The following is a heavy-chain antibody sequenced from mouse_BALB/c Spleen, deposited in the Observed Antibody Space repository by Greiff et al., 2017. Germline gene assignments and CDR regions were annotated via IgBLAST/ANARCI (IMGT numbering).Heavy chain of an antibody. D-gene: IGHD1-1*01. CDR2: IYPYNGGT. V-gene: IGHV1S29*02. CDR3: ASYYGSSDYWYFDV. Sequence: EVKLMESGPELVKPGASVKISCKASGYTFTDYNMHWVKQSHGKSLEWIGYIYPYNGGTGYNQKFKSKATLTVDNSSSTAYMELRSLTSEDSAVYYCASYYGSSDYWYFDVWGAGTTVTVSS. CDR1: GYTFTDYN. J-gene: IGHJ1*01.